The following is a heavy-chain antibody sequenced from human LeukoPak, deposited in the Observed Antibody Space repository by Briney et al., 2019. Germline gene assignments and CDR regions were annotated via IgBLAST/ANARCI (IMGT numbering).Heavy chain of an antibody. V-gene: IGHV3-74*01. D-gene: IGHD4-17*01. J-gene: IGHJ6*02. CDR1: GFTFSSNW. CDR3: ARGGGTTVTPGYYYYGMDV. CDR2: ISEDGSTT. Sequence: GGSLRLSCAASGFTFSSNWMHWVRQAPGKGLVWVSRISEDGSTTNYADSVKGRSTIFRDNAKNTLYLQMNSLRAEDTAVYYCARGGGTTVTPGYYYYGMDVWGQGTTVTVSS.